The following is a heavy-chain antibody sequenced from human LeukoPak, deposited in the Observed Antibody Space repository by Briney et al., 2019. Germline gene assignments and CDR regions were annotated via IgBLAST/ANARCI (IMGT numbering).Heavy chain of an antibody. CDR3: ARDLIAAAGTTMIDY. CDR1: EGTFSSYA. J-gene: IGHJ4*02. V-gene: IGHV1-69*04. Sequence: ASVKVSCKASEGTFSSYAISWVRQAPGQGLEWMGRIIPILGIANYAQKFQGRVTITADKSTSTAYMELSSLRSEDTAVYYCARDLIAAAGTTMIDYWGQGTLVTVSS. CDR2: IIPILGIA. D-gene: IGHD6-13*01.